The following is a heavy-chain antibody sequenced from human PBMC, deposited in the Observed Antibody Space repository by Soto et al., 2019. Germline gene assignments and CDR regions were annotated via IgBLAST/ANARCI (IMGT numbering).Heavy chain of an antibody. V-gene: IGHV4-34*01. CDR1: GGSFSGYY. D-gene: IGHD2-15*01. Sequence: SETLSLTCAVYGGSFSGYYWSWIRQPPGKGLEWIGEINHSGSTNYNPSLKSRVTISVDTSKNQFSLKLSSVTAADTAVYYCARRRAKKLQKYYYYMDVCGKGTTVTVSS. J-gene: IGHJ6*03. CDR3: ARRRAKKLQKYYYYMDV. CDR2: INHSGST.